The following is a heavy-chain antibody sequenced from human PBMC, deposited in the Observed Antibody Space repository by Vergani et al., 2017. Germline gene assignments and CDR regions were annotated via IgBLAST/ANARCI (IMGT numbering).Heavy chain of an antibody. CDR2: ICHTEDT. CDR1: GDSISSNNC. D-gene: IGHD2-2*02. V-gene: IGHV4-4*03. Sequence: QVQLQESGPGLVKPPGTLSLTCAVSGDSISSNNCWTWVRQPPGKGVEWIGEICHTEDTKYSPSLKNRATVSVDESRNLFSLRLNSVTAADTAVYYCATIGYRGLGYYFGYWGQGILGTVS. J-gene: IGHJ4*02. CDR3: ATIGYRGLGYYFGY.